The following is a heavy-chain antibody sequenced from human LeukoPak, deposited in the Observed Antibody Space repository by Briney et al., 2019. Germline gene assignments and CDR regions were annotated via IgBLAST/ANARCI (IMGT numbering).Heavy chain of an antibody. CDR2: INPNSGGT. V-gene: IGHV1-2*02. D-gene: IGHD2-21*01. Sequence: ASVTVSCKASGYTFTGYYMHWVRQAPGQGLEWMGWINPNSGGTNYAQKFQGRVTMTRDTSISTAYMELSRLRSDDTAVYYCARDLFLIVVDRDYWGQGTLVTVSS. CDR3: ARDLFLIVVDRDY. CDR1: GYTFTGYY. J-gene: IGHJ4*02.